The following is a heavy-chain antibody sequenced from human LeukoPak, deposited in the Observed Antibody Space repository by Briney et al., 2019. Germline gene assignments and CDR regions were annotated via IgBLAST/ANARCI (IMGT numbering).Heavy chain of an antibody. CDR2: INPNSGGT. D-gene: IGHD2-21*02. Sequence: ASVKVSCKASGYTFTGYYMHWVRQAPGHGLEWMGWINPNSGGTNYAQKFQGRVTMTRDTSITTAYMELSRLRSDDTAVYYCARSYCGGDCYPRFWGQGTRVTVSS. CDR3: ARSYCGGDCYPRF. J-gene: IGHJ3*01. V-gene: IGHV1-2*02. CDR1: GYTFTGYY.